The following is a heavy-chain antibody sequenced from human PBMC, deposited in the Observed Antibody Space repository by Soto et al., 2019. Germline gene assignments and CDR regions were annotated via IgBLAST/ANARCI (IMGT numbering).Heavy chain of an antibody. V-gene: IGHV1-2*04. Sequence: ASVKVSCKASGYTFTGYCMHWVRQAPGQGLEWMGWINPNSGGTNYAQKFQGWVTMTRDTSINTAYMELSRLRSDDTAVYYCARAPELGGGYDYGDSDDASDIWGQGTMVTVSS. CDR3: ARAPELGGGYDYGDSDDASDI. CDR2: INPNSGGT. J-gene: IGHJ3*02. CDR1: GYTFTGYC. D-gene: IGHD4-17*01.